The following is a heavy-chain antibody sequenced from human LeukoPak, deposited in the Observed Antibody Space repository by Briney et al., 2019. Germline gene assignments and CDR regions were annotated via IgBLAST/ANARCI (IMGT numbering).Heavy chain of an antibody. CDR3: AKPAGYGDYINY. J-gene: IGHJ4*02. Sequence: SGGSLRLSCAASGFTFSDYYMSWIRQAPGKGLEWDSYISSSGSTIYYADSVKGRFTISRDNAKNSLYLQMNSLRAEDTAVYYCAKPAGYGDYINYWGKGTLVTVSS. D-gene: IGHD4-17*01. CDR2: ISSSGSTI. V-gene: IGHV3-11*01. CDR1: GFTFSDYY.